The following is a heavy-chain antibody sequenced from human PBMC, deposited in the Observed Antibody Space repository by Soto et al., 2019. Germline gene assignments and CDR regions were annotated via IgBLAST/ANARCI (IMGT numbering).Heavy chain of an antibody. V-gene: IGHV4-30-2*01. D-gene: IGHD3-10*01. Sequence: SETLSLTCAVSGGSISSGGYSWSWIRQPPGKGLEWIGYIYHSGSTYYNPSLKSRVTISVDRSKNQFSLKLSSVTAADTAVYYCAKAPSGSGSPYFDYWGQGTLVTVSS. CDR2: IYHSGST. CDR1: GGSISSGGYS. J-gene: IGHJ4*02. CDR3: AKAPSGSGSPYFDY.